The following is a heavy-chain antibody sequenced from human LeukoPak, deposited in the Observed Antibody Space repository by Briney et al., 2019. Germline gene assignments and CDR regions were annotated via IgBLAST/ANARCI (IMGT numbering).Heavy chain of an antibody. CDR2: IIPIFGTA. CDR1: GGTFSSYA. Sequence: SVTVSCKASGGTFSSYAMSWVRQAPGQGLEWMGGIIPIFGTANYAQTLQGRVTITADKSKSTAYMELSSLRSEDTAVYYCARGYRYYYDSSGYGSFRYWGQGTLVTVSS. D-gene: IGHD3-22*01. V-gene: IGHV1-69*06. CDR3: ARGYRYYYDSSGYGSFRY. J-gene: IGHJ4*02.